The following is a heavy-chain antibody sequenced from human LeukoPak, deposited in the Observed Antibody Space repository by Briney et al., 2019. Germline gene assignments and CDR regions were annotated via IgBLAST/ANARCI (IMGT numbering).Heavy chain of an antibody. V-gene: IGHV3-23*01. CDR1: GFTFSSYV. Sequence: PGGSLRLSCAASGFTFSSYVMSWVRQALGKGREEGSAMSGSCASTHYAGSVKCRFTISRDNSKHTLYLQMNSLRVEDTAVYYCARDVGSTPVAADYWGQGTLVTVSS. J-gene: IGHJ4*02. CDR3: ARDVGSTPVAADY. D-gene: IGHD6-13*01. CDR2: MSGSCAST.